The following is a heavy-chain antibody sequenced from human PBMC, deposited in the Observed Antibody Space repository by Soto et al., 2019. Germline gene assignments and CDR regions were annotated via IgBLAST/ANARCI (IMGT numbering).Heavy chain of an antibody. CDR1: GSTFSSYA. D-gene: IGHD6-19*01. V-gene: IGHV3-23*01. J-gene: IGHJ6*02. Sequence: GGSLRLSCAASGSTFSSYAMSWVRQAPGKGLEWVSAISGSGGSTYYADSVKGRFTIPRDNSKNTLYLQMNSLRAEDTAVYHCAKGTIIAVAGTGRRYYYYYGMDVWGQGTTVTVSS. CDR2: ISGSGGST. CDR3: AKGTIIAVAGTGRRYYYYYGMDV.